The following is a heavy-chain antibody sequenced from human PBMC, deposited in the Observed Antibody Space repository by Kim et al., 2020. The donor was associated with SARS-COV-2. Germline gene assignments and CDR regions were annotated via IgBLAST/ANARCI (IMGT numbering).Heavy chain of an antibody. Sequence: SETLSLTCAVDGGSFSGYSWTWIRQAPGKGLEWIGEINHSGSTNYHPSLNSRLNISVDTSKNQFSLKLKSVTAADTAVYYCARGKSEISMIVVVMTGASYFFDYWGRGNLVTVSS. V-gene: IGHV4-34*01. CDR1: GGSFSGYS. CDR2: INHSGST. J-gene: IGHJ4*02. CDR3: ARGKSEISMIVVVMTGASYFFDY. D-gene: IGHD3-22*01.